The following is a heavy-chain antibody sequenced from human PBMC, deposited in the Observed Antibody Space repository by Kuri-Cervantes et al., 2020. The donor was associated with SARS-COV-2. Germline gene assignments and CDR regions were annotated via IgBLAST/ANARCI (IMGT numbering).Heavy chain of an antibody. Sequence: GGSLRLSCAASGFTFDDYGMSWVRQAPGKGLVWVSRINSDGSSTSYADSVKGRFTISRDNAKNTLYLQMNSLRAEDTAVYYCARVGLYSGSYLHDAFDIWGQGTMVTVSS. CDR2: INSDGSST. V-gene: IGHV3-74*01. J-gene: IGHJ3*02. D-gene: IGHD1-26*01. CDR1: GFTFDDYG. CDR3: ARVGLYSGSYLHDAFDI.